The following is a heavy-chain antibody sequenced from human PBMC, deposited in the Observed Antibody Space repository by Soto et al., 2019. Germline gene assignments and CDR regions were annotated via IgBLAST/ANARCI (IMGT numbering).Heavy chain of an antibody. J-gene: IGHJ4*02. CDR2: VKHDGSEK. D-gene: IGHD5-18*01. CDR1: GFTFNNYW. CDR3: ARMTYSYGLYY. Sequence: GGSLRLSCAVSGFTFNNYWMTWVRQAPGKGLEWVANVKHDGSEKRYVDAVKGRFTISRDNAENSLYLQMNSLRAEDTAVYYCARMTYSYGLYYWGQGTLVTVSS. V-gene: IGHV3-7*01.